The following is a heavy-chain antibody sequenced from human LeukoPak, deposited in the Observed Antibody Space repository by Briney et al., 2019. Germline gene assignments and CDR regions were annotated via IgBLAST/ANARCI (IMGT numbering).Heavy chain of an antibody. D-gene: IGHD3-3*01. CDR1: GFTFDDYA. CDR3: ASEYYDFWSGYSYYFDY. Sequence: GGSLRLSCAASGFTFDDYAMHWVRQAPGKGLEWVSGISWNSGSIGYADSVKGRFTISRDNAKNSLYLQMNSLRAEDTALYYCASEYYDFWSGYSYYFDYWGQGTLVTVSS. J-gene: IGHJ4*02. CDR2: ISWNSGSI. V-gene: IGHV3-9*01.